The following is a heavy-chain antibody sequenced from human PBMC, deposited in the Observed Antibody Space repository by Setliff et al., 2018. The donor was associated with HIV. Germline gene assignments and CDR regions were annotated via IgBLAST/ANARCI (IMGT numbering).Heavy chain of an antibody. CDR2: INHSGST. V-gene: IGHV4-34*01. Sequence: PSETLSLTCAVYGGSLSGYYWSWIRQPPGKGLEWIGEINHSGSTNYNPSLKSRVTISVDTSKNQFSLKLSSVTAADTAVYYCARSKVNYDILTGYPDAFYIWGQGTMVTVSS. J-gene: IGHJ3*02. D-gene: IGHD3-9*01. CDR1: GGSLSGYY. CDR3: ARSKVNYDILTGYPDAFYI.